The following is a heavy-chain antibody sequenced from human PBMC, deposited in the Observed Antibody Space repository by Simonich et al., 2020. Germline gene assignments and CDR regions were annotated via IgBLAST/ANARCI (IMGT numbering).Heavy chain of an antibody. J-gene: IGHJ4*02. V-gene: IGHV4-34*01. D-gene: IGHD1-1*01. CDR2: INHSCNT. CDR3: ARHLQLGPFDY. CDR1: GGSISGYY. Sequence: QVQLQQWGAGLLKPSETLSLTCAVYGGSISGYYWSWIRQPQGKGLEWIGEINHSCNTNYNPSLKSRVTLSVDPSKNQFSLKLSSVTAADTAVYYCARHLQLGPFDYWGQGTLVTVSS.